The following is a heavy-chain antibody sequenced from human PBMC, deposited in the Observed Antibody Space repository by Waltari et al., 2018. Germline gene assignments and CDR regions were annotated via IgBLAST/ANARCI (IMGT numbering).Heavy chain of an antibody. D-gene: IGHD3-22*01. V-gene: IGHV4-31*03. CDR1: GGSISSGGYY. Sequence: QVQLQESGPGLVKPSQTLSLTCTVSGGSISSGGYYWRWIRNTPGKGLECIGYIYYSGSTYYNPSLKSRVTISVDTSKNQFSLKLSSVTAADTAVYYCARELYYYDSSGYYRAFDIWGQGTMVTVSS. CDR2: IYYSGST. J-gene: IGHJ3*02. CDR3: ARELYYYDSSGYYRAFDI.